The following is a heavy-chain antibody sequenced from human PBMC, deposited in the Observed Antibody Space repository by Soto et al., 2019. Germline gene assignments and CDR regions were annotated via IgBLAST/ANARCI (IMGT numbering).Heavy chain of an antibody. CDR2: IWYDGSNK. V-gene: IGHV3-33*01. CDR1: GFTFSSYG. CDR3: ARSREWELLFDY. Sequence: QVQLVESGGGVVQPGRSLRLSCAASGFTFSSYGMHWVRQAPGKGLEWVAVIWYDGSNKYYADSVKGRFTISRDNSKNTLYLQMNSLRADDTAVYYCARSREWELLFDYWGQGTLVTVSS. D-gene: IGHD1-26*01. J-gene: IGHJ4*02.